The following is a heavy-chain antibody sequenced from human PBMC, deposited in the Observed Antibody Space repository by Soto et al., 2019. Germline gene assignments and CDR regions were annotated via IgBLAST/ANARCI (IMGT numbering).Heavy chain of an antibody. CDR3: VRVYSGSYSDS. CDR1: GGSIRSNNR. Sequence: SETLSLTCAVSGGSIRSNNRWSWVRQPPGKGLEWIGEIFHSGSTNYNPSLKTRVTISVDKSKNQFSLRLSSVTAADTAVYYCVRVYSGSYSDSWGQGTLVTVSS. CDR2: IFHSGST. V-gene: IGHV4-4*02. J-gene: IGHJ4*02. D-gene: IGHD1-26*01.